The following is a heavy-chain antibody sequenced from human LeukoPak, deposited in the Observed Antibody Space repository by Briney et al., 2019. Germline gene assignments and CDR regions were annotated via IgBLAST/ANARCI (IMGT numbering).Heavy chain of an antibody. J-gene: IGHJ3*02. CDR3: ATSSYNFLGAFDI. V-gene: IGHV4-61*02. D-gene: IGHD3-22*01. CDR2: IWTSGSA. CDR1: GGSISSGRNY. Sequence: SETLSLTCTVSGGSISSGRNYWSWIRQPAGKGLEWIGRIWTSGSANYNPSLRSRVTISLDTSKNLFSLNLSSVTAADTAVYYCATSSYNFLGAFDIWGQGTLVTVSS.